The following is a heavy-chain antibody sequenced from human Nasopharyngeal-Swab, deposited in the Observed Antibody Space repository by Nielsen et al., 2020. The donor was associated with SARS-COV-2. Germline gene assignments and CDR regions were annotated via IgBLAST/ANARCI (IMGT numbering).Heavy chain of an antibody. J-gene: IGHJ3*02. CDR2: TVSTGSSK. CDR3: TRSYIFDI. Sequence: GGSLRLSCAASGFKFSIYDMNWVRQAPGKGLEWISSTVSTGSSKFYSDSVKGRFTISRDNAKNSLYLQMNNLGVGDTATYYCTRSYIFDIWGQGTLVTVSS. D-gene: IGHD1-1*01. CDR1: GFKFSIYD. V-gene: IGHV3-21*03.